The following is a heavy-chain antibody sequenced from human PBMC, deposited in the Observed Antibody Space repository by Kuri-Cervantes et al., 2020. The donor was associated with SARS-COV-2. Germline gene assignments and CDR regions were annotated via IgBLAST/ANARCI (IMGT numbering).Heavy chain of an antibody. V-gene: IGHV3-30-3*02. CDR3: AKRSDSADDFWSGYYTGNWFDP. CDR2: ISYDGGNK. J-gene: IGHJ5*02. D-gene: IGHD3-3*01. Sequence: GGSLRLSCAASGFTFSSYAMHWVRQAPGKGLEWVAVISYDGGNKSYTDSVKGRFTISRDNSKNTLYLQMNSLRAEDTAVYYCAKRSDSADDFWSGYYTGNWFDPWGQGTLVTVSS. CDR1: GFTFSSYA.